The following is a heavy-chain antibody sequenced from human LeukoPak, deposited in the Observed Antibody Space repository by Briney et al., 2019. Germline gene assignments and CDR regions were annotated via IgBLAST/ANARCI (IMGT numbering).Heavy chain of an antibody. J-gene: IGHJ4*02. Sequence: GGSLRLSCGASEVNFSGYSMSWVRQAPGKGLEGVAAISGAGVRTYYADSVRSRFTISRDISNNTLYLRMNNLRTEDTAMYYCAKDTFVELAYFHHWGQGTLVTVSS. CDR1: EVNFSGYS. D-gene: IGHD1-7*01. V-gene: IGHV3-23*01. CDR2: ISGAGVRT. CDR3: AKDTFVELAYFHH.